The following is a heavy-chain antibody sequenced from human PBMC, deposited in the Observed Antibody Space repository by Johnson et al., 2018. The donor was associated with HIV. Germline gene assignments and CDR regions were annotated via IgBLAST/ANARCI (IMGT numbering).Heavy chain of an antibody. J-gene: IGHJ3*02. CDR3: ARVIMTVVGGDAFDI. CDR2: I. Sequence: VQLVESGGGLVHPGRSLRLSCAASAFPFDDHALHWVRQSPGKGLQRFSIILKGRFTISRDNAKNDLDLQMHSLRPEDTALYPCARVIMTVVGGDAFDIWGQGTMVTVSS. D-gene: IGHD3-22*01. V-gene: IGHV3-9*01. CDR1: AFPFDDHA.